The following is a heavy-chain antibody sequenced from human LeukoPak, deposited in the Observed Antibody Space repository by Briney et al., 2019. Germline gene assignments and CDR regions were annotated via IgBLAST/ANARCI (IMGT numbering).Heavy chain of an antibody. CDR2: IQYSGST. CDR1: GGSISSGSYY. J-gene: IGHJ6*03. CDR3: ARVSWFPGTSYYYMDV. Sequence: SETLSLTCTVSGGSISSGSYYWSWIRQPPGKGLEWIGYIQYSGSTNYNPSLKSRVTISVDTSKNQFSLKLSSVTAADTAVYYCARVSWFPGTSYYYMDVWGKGTPVTVSS. D-gene: IGHD1-1*01. V-gene: IGHV4-61*01.